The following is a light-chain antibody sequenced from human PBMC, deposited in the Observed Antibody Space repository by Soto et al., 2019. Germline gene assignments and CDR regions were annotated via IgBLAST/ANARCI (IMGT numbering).Light chain of an antibody. CDR1: SSDVGSYNL. V-gene: IGLV2-23*01. CDR3: CSYAGSTTYV. J-gene: IGLJ1*01. CDR2: EGS. Sequence: QSALTQPASVSGSPGQSITISCTGTSSDVGSYNLVSWYQQHPGKAPKNMIYEGSKRPSGVSNRFSGSKSGNTASLTISGLQAEDEADYYCCSYAGSTTYVFGTGTKVTVL.